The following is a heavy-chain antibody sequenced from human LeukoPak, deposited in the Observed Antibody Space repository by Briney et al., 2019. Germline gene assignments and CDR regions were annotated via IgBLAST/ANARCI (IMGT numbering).Heavy chain of an antibody. V-gene: IGHV1-3*03. J-gene: IGHJ4*02. CDR3: ARDSGRYYDSSGYYLDY. CDR1: GYTFTSYA. Sequence: ASVKVSCKASGYTFTSYAMHWVRQAPGQRLEWMGWINAGNGNTKYSQEFQGRVTITRDTSASTAYMELSSLRSEDMAVYYCARDSGRYYDSSGYYLDYWGQETLVTVSS. D-gene: IGHD3-22*01. CDR2: INAGNGNT.